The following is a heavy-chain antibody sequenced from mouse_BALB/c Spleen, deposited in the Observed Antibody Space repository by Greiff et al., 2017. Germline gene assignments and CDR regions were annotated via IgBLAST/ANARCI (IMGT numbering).Heavy chain of an antibody. V-gene: IGHV5-4*02. Sequence: EVQLVESGGGLVKPGGSLKLSCAASGFTFSDYYMYWVRQTPEKRLEWVATISDGGSYTYYPDSVKGRFTISRDNAKNNLYLQMSSLKSEDTAMYYCARDGDVRRDWYFDVWGAGTTVTVSS. CDR3: ARDGDVRRDWYFDV. D-gene: IGHD2-14*01. CDR2: ISDGGSYT. J-gene: IGHJ1*01. CDR1: GFTFSDYY.